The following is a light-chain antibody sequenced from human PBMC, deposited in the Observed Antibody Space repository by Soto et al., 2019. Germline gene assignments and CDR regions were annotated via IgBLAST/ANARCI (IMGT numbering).Light chain of an antibody. CDR2: GAS. V-gene: IGKV3-11*01. CDR3: HQRSNWPPDT. CDR1: QSVGSN. Sequence: EIVVTQSPGTLSLSPGERATLSCRASQSVGSNLAWYQHKPGQAPRLLIYGASTRATGVPARFSGSGSGTDFTLTISSLEPEEFAVYYCHQRSNWPPDTFGQGTRLEI. J-gene: IGKJ5*01.